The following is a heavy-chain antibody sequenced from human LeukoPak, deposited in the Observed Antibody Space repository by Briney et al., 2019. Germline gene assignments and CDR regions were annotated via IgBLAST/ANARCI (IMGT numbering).Heavy chain of an antibody. D-gene: IGHD6-19*01. V-gene: IGHV3-21*01. CDR1: GFTFSSYS. Sequence: GGSLRLSCAASGFTFSSYSMNWVRQAPGKGLEWVSSISSSSSYIYYADSVKGRLTISRDNAKNSLYLQMNSLRAEDTAVYYCARDTSIDSSGWCGGGYYFDYWGQGTLVTVSS. CDR3: ARDTSIDSSGWCGGGYYFDY. J-gene: IGHJ4*02. CDR2: ISSSSSYI.